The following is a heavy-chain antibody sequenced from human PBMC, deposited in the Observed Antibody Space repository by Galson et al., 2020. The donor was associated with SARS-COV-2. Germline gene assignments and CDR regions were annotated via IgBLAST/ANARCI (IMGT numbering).Heavy chain of an antibody. D-gene: IGHD3-16*02. V-gene: IGHV3-23*01. CDR2: ISGSGSST. CDR1: GFTFSSYD. Sequence: PGESLKISCAASGFTFSSYDMSWVRQAPGKGLEWVSAISGSGSSTYYADSVKGRITISSDNSKNTLYLQMNSLRAEDTAVYYCARDRLVRLLLGELSSDYMDVWGKGTTFTVSS. CDR3: ARDRLVRLLLGELSSDYMDV. J-gene: IGHJ6*03.